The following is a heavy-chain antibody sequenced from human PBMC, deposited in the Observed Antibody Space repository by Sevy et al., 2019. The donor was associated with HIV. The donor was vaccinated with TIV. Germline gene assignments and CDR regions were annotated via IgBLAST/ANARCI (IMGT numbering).Heavy chain of an antibody. CDR1: GFTFDDYA. CDR2: ISWNSGRV. CDR3: AKDITMIVVADVHFDY. V-gene: IGHV3-9*01. D-gene: IGHD3-22*01. Sequence: GGSLRLSCAASGFTFDDYAMHWVRQTPGRGLEWVSGISWNSGRVGYADSVKGRFTISEDNAKNSLYLQMNSLRVEDTALYFCAKDITMIVVADVHFDYWGQGTLVTVSS. J-gene: IGHJ4*02.